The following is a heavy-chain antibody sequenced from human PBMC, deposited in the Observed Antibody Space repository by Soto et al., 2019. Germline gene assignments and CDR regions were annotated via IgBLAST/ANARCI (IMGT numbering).Heavy chain of an antibody. CDR3: ARGLDYYYYGMDV. CDR1: GGTFSSYA. V-gene: IGHV1-69*13. J-gene: IGHJ6*02. Sequence: GASVKVSCKASGGTFSSYAISWVRQAPGQGLEWMGGIIPILGTANYAQKFQGRVTITADESTSTAYMELSSLRSEDTAVYYCARGLDYYYYGMDVWGQGTTVTVSS. CDR2: IIPILGTA.